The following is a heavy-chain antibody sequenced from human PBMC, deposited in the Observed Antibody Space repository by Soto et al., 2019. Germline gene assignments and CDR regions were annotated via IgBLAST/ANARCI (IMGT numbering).Heavy chain of an antibody. V-gene: IGHV3-53*01. CDR1: RFTVSSNY. CDR2: IYSGGST. J-gene: IGHJ4*02. Sequence: EVQLVESGGGLIQPGGSLRLSCAASRFTVSSNYMSWVRQAPGKGLEWVSVIYSGGSTYYADSVKGRFTISRDNSKNTLYLQMNSLRAEDTAVYYCARVTYYYDSSGAPVDYWGQGTLVTVSS. CDR3: ARVTYYYDSSGAPVDY. D-gene: IGHD3-22*01.